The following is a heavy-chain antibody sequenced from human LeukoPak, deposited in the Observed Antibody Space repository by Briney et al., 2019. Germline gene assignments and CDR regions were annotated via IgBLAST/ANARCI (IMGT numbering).Heavy chain of an antibody. D-gene: IGHD3-22*01. CDR1: GYSFTSYW. CDR3: ARRGTYYYDSSGYHPFDY. J-gene: IGHJ4*02. V-gene: IGHV5-51*01. Sequence: PGESLKISCKGSGYSFTSYWIGWVRQMPGKGLEWMGIIYPGDSDTRYSPSFQGQVTISADKSISTAYLQWSSLKASDTAMYYCARRGTYYYDSSGYHPFDYWGQGTLVTVSS. CDR2: IYPGDSDT.